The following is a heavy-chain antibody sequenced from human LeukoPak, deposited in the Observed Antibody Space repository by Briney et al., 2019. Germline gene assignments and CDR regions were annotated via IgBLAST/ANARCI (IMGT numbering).Heavy chain of an antibody. CDR2: ISACNGNT. CDR1: GYTFTSYG. V-gene: IGHV1-18*01. Sequence: ASVKVSCKASGYTFTSYGISWVRQAPGQGLEWMGWISACNGNTNYAQKLQGRVTMTTDTSTSTAYMELRSLRSDDTAVYYCAREVYYYDSSGYYLGYFDYWGQGTLVTVSS. CDR3: AREVYYYDSSGYYLGYFDY. D-gene: IGHD3-22*01. J-gene: IGHJ4*02.